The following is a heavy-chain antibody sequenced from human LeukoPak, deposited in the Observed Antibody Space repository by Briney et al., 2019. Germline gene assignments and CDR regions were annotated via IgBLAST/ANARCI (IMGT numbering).Heavy chain of an antibody. CDR1: GFLVSNYY. V-gene: IGHV3-74*01. Sequence: GGSLRLSCAASGFLVSNYYMSWVRQAPGKGLVWVSRINTDGSSTSYADSVKGRLTISRDNAKNTLYLQMNSLRAEDTAVYYCAMGSPDEPLDYWGQGTLVTVSS. J-gene: IGHJ4*02. CDR3: AMGSPDEPLDY. D-gene: IGHD1-26*01. CDR2: INTDGSST.